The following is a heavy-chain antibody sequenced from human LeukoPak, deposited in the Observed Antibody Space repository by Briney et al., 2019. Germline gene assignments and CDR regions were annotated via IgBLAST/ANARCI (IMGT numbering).Heavy chain of an antibody. CDR2: IRYDGSIK. CDR3: AKEKGNTGRPDY. Sequence: PGGSLRLSCAASGFTFNSYGMHWVRQAPGKGLEWVAFIRYDGSIKYYADSVKGRFTISRDNSKNTLYSQMSSLRTEDTAVYYCAKEKGNTGRPDYWGQGTLVTVSS. CDR1: GFTFNSYG. J-gene: IGHJ4*02. D-gene: IGHD6-6*01. V-gene: IGHV3-30*02.